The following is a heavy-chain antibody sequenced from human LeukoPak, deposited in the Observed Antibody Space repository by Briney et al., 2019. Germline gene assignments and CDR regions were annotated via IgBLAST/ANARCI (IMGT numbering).Heavy chain of an antibody. Sequence: ASVKVSCKASGYTFTSYYMHWVRQAPGQGLEWMGIINPSGGSTSYAQKFQVRVTMTRDTPTSTVYMELSSLRSEDTAVYYCAREAAARPQGFDYWGQGTLVTVSS. CDR2: INPSGGST. CDR1: GYTFTSYY. V-gene: IGHV1-46*01. D-gene: IGHD6-6*01. J-gene: IGHJ4*02. CDR3: AREAAARPQGFDY.